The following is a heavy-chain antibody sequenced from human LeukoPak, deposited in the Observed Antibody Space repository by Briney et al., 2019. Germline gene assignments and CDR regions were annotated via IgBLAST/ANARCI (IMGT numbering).Heavy chain of an antibody. CDR2: IIPILGIA. D-gene: IGHD5-12*01. Sequence: SVKVSCKASGGTFSSYTISWVRQAPGQGLEWMGRIIPILGIANYAQKFQGRVTITADKSTSTAYMELSSLRSEDTAVYYCARAERGGYSGYDYGMDLWGKGTTVTVSS. V-gene: IGHV1-69*02. CDR3: ARAERGGYSGYDYGMDL. J-gene: IGHJ6*04. CDR1: GGTFSSYT.